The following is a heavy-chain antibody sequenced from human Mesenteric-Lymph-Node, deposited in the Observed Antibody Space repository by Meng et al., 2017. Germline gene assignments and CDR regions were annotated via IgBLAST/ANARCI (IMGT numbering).Heavy chain of an antibody. CDR3: ARASYGSGSPLGESWFDP. Sequence: GRLQGSGPGLVKPSQTLSLTCTVSGGSISSGGYYWSWIRQHPGKGLEWIGYIHSSGSTYYNPSLRSRLTISVDTSKNQFSLKLSSVTAADTAVYYCARASYGSGSPLGESWFDPWGQGTLVTVSS. J-gene: IGHJ5*02. CDR2: IHSSGST. CDR1: GGSISSGGYY. V-gene: IGHV4-31*03. D-gene: IGHD3-10*01.